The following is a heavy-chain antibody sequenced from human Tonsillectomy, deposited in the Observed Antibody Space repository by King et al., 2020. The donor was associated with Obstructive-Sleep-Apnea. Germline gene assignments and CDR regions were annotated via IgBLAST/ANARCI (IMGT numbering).Heavy chain of an antibody. CDR2: INSRGDTM. J-gene: IGHJ4*02. D-gene: IGHD4-17*01. Sequence: VQLVESGGGLVKPGGSLRLSCAASGFTFSDYFMSWIRQAPGKGLEWISYINSRGDTMYYADSVKGRFTISRDNAKNSLYLQLNSLRAGDTAVYYCAVDYGPKLDYGGRGPRVTVPA. V-gene: IGHV3-11*01. CDR3: AVDYGPKLDY. CDR1: GFTFSDYF.